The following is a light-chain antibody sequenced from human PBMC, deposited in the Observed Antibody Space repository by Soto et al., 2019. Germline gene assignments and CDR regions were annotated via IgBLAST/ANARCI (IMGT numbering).Light chain of an antibody. V-gene: IGLV2-14*01. CDR1: SSDVGAYNY. Sequence: QSALTQPASVSGSPGQSIAISCTGTSSDVGAYNYVSWYQQHPGKVPKLVIYDVTNRPLGVSDRFSGSKSGNTASLTISGLQAEDEADYYCSSYTSNTTPYVFGTGTKLTVL. CDR3: SSYTSNTTPYV. J-gene: IGLJ1*01. CDR2: DVT.